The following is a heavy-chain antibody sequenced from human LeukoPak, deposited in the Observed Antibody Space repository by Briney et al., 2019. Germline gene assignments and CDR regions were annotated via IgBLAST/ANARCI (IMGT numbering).Heavy chain of an antibody. CDR2: IYYSGST. D-gene: IGHD5-12*01. J-gene: IGHJ4*02. Sequence: SETLSLTCTVSGGSISSSSYYWGWIRQPPGKGLEWIGSIYYSGSTYYNPSLKSRVTISVDTSKNQFSLKLSSVTAADTAVYYCARDNGYSGYNWGQGTLVTVSS. V-gene: IGHV4-39*07. CDR1: GGSISSSSYY. CDR3: ARDNGYSGYN.